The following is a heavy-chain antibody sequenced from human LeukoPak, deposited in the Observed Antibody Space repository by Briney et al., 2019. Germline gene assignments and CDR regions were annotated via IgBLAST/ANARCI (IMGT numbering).Heavy chain of an antibody. CDR3: ARRPGYSSGWSTGPFNWFDP. J-gene: IGHJ5*02. Sequence: PSETLSLTCTVSGGSISSYYWSWIRQPPGKGLEWIGYIYYSGSTNYNPSLKSRVTISVDTSKNQFSLKLSSVTAADTAVYYCARRPGYSSGWSTGPFNWFDPWGQGTLVTVSS. CDR1: GGSISSYY. CDR2: IYYSGST. D-gene: IGHD6-19*01. V-gene: IGHV4-59*01.